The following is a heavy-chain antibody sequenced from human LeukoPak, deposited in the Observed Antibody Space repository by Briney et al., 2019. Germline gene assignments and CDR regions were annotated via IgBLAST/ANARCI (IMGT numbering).Heavy chain of an antibody. CDR1: GGPISSSSYY. J-gene: IGHJ4*02. CDR3: ARVYDFWNSFFDY. D-gene: IGHD3-3*01. CDR2: IYYSGST. Sequence: SETLSLTCTVSGGPISSSSYYWGWIRQPPGKGLEWIGSIYYSGSTYYNPSLKGRVTISVDTSKNQFSLKLSSVTAADTAVYCCARVYDFWNSFFDYWGQGTLVTVSS. V-gene: IGHV4-39*07.